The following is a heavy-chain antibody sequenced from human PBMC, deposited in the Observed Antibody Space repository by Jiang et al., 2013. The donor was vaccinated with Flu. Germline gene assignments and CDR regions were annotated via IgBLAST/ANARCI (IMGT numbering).Heavy chain of an antibody. CDR1: GFTFSNYA. CDR3: AKDPELSSSGLYFEEFYYYGVDV. J-gene: IGHJ6*02. Sequence: RLSCAASGFTFSNYAMSWVRQAPGKGLEWVSAIGASGGNTDYADSVKGRFTISRDNSKNTLYLEMNSLRAEDTAVYYCAKDPELSSSGLYFEEFYYYGVDVWGQGTTVTVSS. V-gene: IGHV3-23*01. D-gene: IGHD6-19*01. CDR2: IGASGGNT.